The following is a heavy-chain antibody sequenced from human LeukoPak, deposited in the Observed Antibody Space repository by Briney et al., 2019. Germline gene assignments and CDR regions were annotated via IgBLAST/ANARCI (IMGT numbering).Heavy chain of an antibody. CDR1: GGSISSYY. D-gene: IGHD3-22*01. CDR3: ASTGVLDDSSGYYAPDFNFDY. CDR2: IYTSGST. Sequence: PSETLSLTCTVSGGSISSYYWSWIRQPAGKGLEWIGRIYTSGSTNYNPSLKSRVTMSVDTSKNQFSLKLSSVTAADTAVYYCASTGVLDDSSGYYAPDFNFDYWGQGTLVTVSS. V-gene: IGHV4-4*07. J-gene: IGHJ4*02.